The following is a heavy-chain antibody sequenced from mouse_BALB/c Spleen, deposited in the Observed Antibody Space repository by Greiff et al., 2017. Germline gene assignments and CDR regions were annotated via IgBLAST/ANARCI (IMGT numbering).Heavy chain of an antibody. CDR1: GYAFSSYW. V-gene: IGHV1-80*01. CDR3: ARSGTTVVAQYYFDD. D-gene: IGHD1-1*01. CDR2: IYPGDGDT. J-gene: IGHJ2*01. Sequence: LQESGAELVRPGSSVKISCKASGYAFSSYWMNWVKQRPGQGLEWIGQIYPGDGDTNYNGKFKGKATLTADKSSSTAYMQLSSLTSEDSAVYFCARSGTTVVAQYYFDDWGQGTTLTVSS.